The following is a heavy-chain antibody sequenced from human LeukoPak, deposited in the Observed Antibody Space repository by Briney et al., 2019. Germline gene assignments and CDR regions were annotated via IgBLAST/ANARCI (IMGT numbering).Heavy chain of an antibody. CDR3: ARVGGGWFDP. D-gene: IGHD3-16*01. V-gene: IGHV4-4*02. Sequence: SETLSLTCAVSGDSMISSNWWSWVRQPPGKGLEWIGEIYHSGITKYNPSLKSRVTISVDKSKNQFSLKLSSVTAADTAVYYCARVGGGWFDPWGQGTLVTVSS. CDR2: IYHSGIT. CDR1: GDSMISSNW. J-gene: IGHJ5*02.